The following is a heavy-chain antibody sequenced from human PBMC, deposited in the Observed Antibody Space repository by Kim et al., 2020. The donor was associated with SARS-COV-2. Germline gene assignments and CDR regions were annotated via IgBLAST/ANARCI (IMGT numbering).Heavy chain of an antibody. V-gene: IGHV3-30*04. J-gene: IGHJ3*02. CDR2: ISYDGSNK. Sequence: GGSLRLSCAASGFTFSSYAMHWVRQAPGKGLEWVAVISYDGSNKYYADSVKGRFTISRDNSKNTLYLQMNSLRAEDTAVYYCASPYYYDRGAFDIWGQGT. D-gene: IGHD3-22*01. CDR1: GFTFSSYA. CDR3: ASPYYYDRGAFDI.